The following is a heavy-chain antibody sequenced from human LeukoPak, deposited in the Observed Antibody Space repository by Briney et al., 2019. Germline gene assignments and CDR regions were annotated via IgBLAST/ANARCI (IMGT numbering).Heavy chain of an antibody. CDR2: IYTSGNT. Sequence: SEALSLTCTVSGGSISSYYWSWIRQPAGKGLEWIGRIYTSGNTNYNPSLKSRVTMSVGTSKNQFSLKLSSVTAADTAVYYCARDRGDYGGPDYWGQGTLVTVSS. CDR1: GGSISSYY. CDR3: ARDRGDYGGPDY. V-gene: IGHV4-4*07. J-gene: IGHJ4*02. D-gene: IGHD4-23*01.